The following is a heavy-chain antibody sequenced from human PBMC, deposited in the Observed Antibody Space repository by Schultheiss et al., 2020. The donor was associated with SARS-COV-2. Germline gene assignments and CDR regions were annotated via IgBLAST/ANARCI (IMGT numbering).Heavy chain of an antibody. V-gene: IGHV1-2*06. CDR3: ARISDTSSFYYYNGIDV. J-gene: IGHJ6*02. Sequence: ASVKVSCKASGYTFTGYYMHWVRQAPGQGLEWMGRINPNSGGTNYAQKFQGRVTITADESTSTAYMELSSLRSEDTAVYYCARISDTSSFYYYNGIDVWGQGTTVTVSS. CDR1: GYTFTGYY. CDR2: INPNSGGT. D-gene: IGHD2-21*02.